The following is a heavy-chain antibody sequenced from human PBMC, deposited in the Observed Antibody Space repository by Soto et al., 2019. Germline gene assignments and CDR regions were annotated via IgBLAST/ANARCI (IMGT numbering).Heavy chain of an antibody. CDR3: ARDGYCSGGSCYSVPVFDY. J-gene: IGHJ4*02. CDR2: IWYDGSNK. D-gene: IGHD2-15*01. Sequence: PGGSLRLSCAASGFTFSSYGMHWVRQAPGKGLEWVAVIWYDGSNKYYADSVKGRFTISRDNSKNTLYLQMNSLRAGDTAVYYCARDGYCSGGSCYSVPVFDYWGQGT. V-gene: IGHV3-33*01. CDR1: GFTFSSYG.